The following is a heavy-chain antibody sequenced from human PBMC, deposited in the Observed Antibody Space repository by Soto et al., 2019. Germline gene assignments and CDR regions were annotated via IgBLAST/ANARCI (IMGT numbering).Heavy chain of an antibody. CDR2: ISRSGTT. J-gene: IGHJ3*01. Sequence: QVQLQESGPGLVKPSGTLSLTCAVSGGSISSSNWWTWVRQPPGKGLGWVGEISRSGTTNYKPSLKSRVSISVDKSKNQFYLNLDSVTAADTAMYYCARDSASSGVFTWGQGTMVTVSS. CDR3: ARDSASSGVFT. V-gene: IGHV4-4*02. D-gene: IGHD6-19*01. CDR1: GGSISSSNW.